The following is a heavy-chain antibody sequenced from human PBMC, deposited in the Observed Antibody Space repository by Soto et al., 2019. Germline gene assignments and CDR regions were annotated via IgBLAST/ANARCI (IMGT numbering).Heavy chain of an antibody. Sequence: SETLSLTCSVSGGSINSSSYFWGWFRHPPGKGLEWIGSIYHIGSTYYNPSLRSRVTISVDTSKNQFSLKLSSVTAADTAVFYCARHYSSGSRNWFDPWGQGTLVTVSS. J-gene: IGHJ5*02. CDR2: IYHIGST. CDR1: GGSINSSSYF. D-gene: IGHD6-19*01. CDR3: ARHYSSGSRNWFDP. V-gene: IGHV4-39*01.